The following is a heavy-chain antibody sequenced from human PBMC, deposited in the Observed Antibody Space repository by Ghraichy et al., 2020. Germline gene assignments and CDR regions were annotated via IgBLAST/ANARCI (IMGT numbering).Heavy chain of an antibody. V-gene: IGHV1-69*13. D-gene: IGHD6-6*01. Sequence: SVKVSCKASGGTFSSYAISWVRQAPGQGLEWMGGIIPIFGTANYAQKFQGRVTITADESTSTAYMELSSLRSEDTAVYYCARHKSSSSASWGGMDVWGQGTTVTVSS. CDR1: GGTFSSYA. CDR2: IIPIFGTA. CDR3: ARHKSSSSASWGGMDV. J-gene: IGHJ6*02.